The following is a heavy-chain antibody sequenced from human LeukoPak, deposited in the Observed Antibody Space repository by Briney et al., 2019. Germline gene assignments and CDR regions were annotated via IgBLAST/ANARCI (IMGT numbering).Heavy chain of an antibody. V-gene: IGHV3-30-3*01. CDR2: ISYDGSNK. Sequence: PGRSLRLSCAASGFTFSSYAMHWVRQAPGKGLEWVAVISYDGSNKYYADSVKGRFTISRDNSKDTLYLQMNSLRAEDTAVYYCARNVPGIAAAGIDYWGQGTLVTVSS. D-gene: IGHD6-13*01. J-gene: IGHJ4*02. CDR3: ARNVPGIAAAGIDY. CDR1: GFTFSSYA.